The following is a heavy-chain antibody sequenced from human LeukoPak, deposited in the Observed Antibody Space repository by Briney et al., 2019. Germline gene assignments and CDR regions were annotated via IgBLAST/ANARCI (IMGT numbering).Heavy chain of an antibody. CDR2: IIPIFGTA. J-gene: IGHJ5*02. CDR1: GGTFSSYA. V-gene: IGHV1-69*05. CDR3: ARSAAYYYDSSGYQGHNWFDP. D-gene: IGHD3-22*01. Sequence: SVKASCKASGGTFSSYAISWVRQAPGQGLEWMGRIIPIFGTANYAQKFQGRVTITTDESTSTAYMELSSLRSEDTAVYYCARSAAYYYDSSGYQGHNWFDPWGQGTLVTVSS.